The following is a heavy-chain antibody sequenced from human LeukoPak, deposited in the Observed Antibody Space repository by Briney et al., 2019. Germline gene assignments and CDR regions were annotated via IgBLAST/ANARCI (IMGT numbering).Heavy chain of an antibody. D-gene: IGHD6-19*01. CDR3: ARGGIAVAQANLYYMDV. V-gene: IGHV1-18*01. CDR1: GYTFTSYG. Sequence: ASVKVSCKASGYTFTSYGISWVRQAPGQGLEWMGWISAYNGNTNYAQKLQGRVTMTTDTSTSTAYMELSSLRSEDTAVYYCARGGIAVAQANLYYMDVWGKGTTVTVSS. J-gene: IGHJ6*03. CDR2: ISAYNGNT.